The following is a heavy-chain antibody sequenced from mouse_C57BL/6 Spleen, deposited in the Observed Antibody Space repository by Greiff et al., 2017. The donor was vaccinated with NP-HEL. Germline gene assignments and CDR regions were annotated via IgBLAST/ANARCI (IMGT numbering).Heavy chain of an antibody. V-gene: IGHV2-2*01. CDR3: ARNAAVVDTFDD. D-gene: IGHD1-1*01. CDR2: IWSGGST. J-gene: IGHJ2*01. Sequence: QVQLQQSGPGLVQPSQSLSITCTVSGFSLTSYGVHWVRQSPGKGLEWLGVIWSGGSTDSNASFTSRLTIIKVKYKSQVFFKMNRRQADDTAISYCARNAAVVDTFDDWGKGTTLTVSS. CDR1: GFSLTSYG.